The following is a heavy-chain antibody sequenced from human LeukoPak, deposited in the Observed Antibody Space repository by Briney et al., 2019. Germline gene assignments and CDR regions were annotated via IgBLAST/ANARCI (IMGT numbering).Heavy chain of an antibody. V-gene: IGHV3-21*01. D-gene: IGHD4-17*01. Sequence: GGSLRLSCEASGFTFSNSWMNWVRQAPGKGLEWVSSISGDSDSISYADSVKGRFTISRDNAKNSLYLQMNSLRAEDTAVYYCARDFGDYIKGRQPKDYYYYYYMDVWGKGTTVTVSS. CDR1: GFTFSNSW. J-gene: IGHJ6*03. CDR2: ISGDSDSI. CDR3: ARDFGDYIKGRQPKDYYYYYYMDV.